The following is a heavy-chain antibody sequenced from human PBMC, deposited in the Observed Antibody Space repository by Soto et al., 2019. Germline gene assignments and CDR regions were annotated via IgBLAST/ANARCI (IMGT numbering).Heavy chain of an antibody. CDR1: GYNFVRYW. D-gene: IGHD7-27*01. V-gene: IGHV5-51*03. CDR2: IYPIDSET. Sequence: EVQLGQSGAEVKKPGESLKISCQGSGYNFVRYWIGWVRQTPGRGLEWMGIIYPIDSETRYSPPFQGQVTMSADKSVNTAYLQWNSLRASDTAIYYCASGAIHDDYWGFDVWGPGTVVTVSS. J-gene: IGHJ3*01. CDR3: ASGAIHDDYWGFDV.